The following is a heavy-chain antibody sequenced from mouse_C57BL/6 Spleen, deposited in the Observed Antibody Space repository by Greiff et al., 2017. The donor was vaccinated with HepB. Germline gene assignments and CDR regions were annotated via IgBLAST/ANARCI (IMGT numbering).Heavy chain of an antibody. D-gene: IGHD2-4*01. CDR3: ARPGDYDDWYFDV. CDR1: GFTFSDYG. V-gene: IGHV5-17*01. J-gene: IGHJ1*03. Sequence: EVQVVESGGGLVKPGGSLKLSCAASGFTFSDYGMHWARQAPEKGLEWVAYISSGSSTIYYADTVKGRFTISRDNAKNTLFLQMTSLRSEDTAMYYCARPGDYDDWYFDVWGTGTTVTVSS. CDR2: ISSGSSTI.